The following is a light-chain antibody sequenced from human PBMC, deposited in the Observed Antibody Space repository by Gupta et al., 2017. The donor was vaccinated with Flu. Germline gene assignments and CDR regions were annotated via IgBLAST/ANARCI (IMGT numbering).Light chain of an antibody. V-gene: IGKV1D-16*01. CDR1: KDIRTW. CDR3: QQYDSFPLT. J-gene: IGKJ4*01. CDR2: AVS. Sequence: DIQISQCPSSLSASVGDRVIISCRASKDIRTWLAWYHQEPERAPKSLIYAVSNLQSGVPSRFSGGGSGTDFTLTISSLQPEDFATYYCQQYDSFPLTFGGGTKVEIK.